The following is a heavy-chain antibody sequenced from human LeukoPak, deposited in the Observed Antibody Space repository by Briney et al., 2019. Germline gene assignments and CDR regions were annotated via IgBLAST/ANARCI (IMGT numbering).Heavy chain of an antibody. CDR1: GYTFTGYY. D-gene: IGHD6-19*01. Sequence: GASVNVSCKASGYTFTGYYMHWVRQAPGQGLEWMGWINPNNGGTNYAQKFQGRVTMTRDTSVTTAYMELNNLRSDDTAVYYCARVGVAGPRGDYWGQGTLVTVSS. CDR2: INPNNGGT. V-gene: IGHV1-2*02. J-gene: IGHJ4*02. CDR3: ARVGVAGPRGDY.